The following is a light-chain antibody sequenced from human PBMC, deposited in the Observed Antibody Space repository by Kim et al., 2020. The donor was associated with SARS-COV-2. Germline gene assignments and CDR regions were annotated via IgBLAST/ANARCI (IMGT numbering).Light chain of an antibody. CDR3: QTWGSGINWV. Sequence: QLVLTQPPSASASLGASVKLTCTLSSGHSNYVIAWHQHQPEKGPRYLMNLTSDGYHTKGDGIPDRFSGSSSGAERYLTISSLQSDDEADYYCQTWGSGINWVFGGGTKVTVL. V-gene: IGLV4-69*01. J-gene: IGLJ3*02. CDR2: LTSDGYH. CDR1: SGHSNYV.